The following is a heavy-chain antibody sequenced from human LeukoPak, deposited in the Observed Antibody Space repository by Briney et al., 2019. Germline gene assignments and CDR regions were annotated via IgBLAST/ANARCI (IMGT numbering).Heavy chain of an antibody. CDR3: ARETVRGVFDY. CDR2: IYSGGST. D-gene: IGHD3-10*01. Sequence: GGSLRLSCAASGFTVSSSYMSWVRQAPGKGLEWVSVIYSGGSTYYADSVKGRFTISRDNSKNTLYLQMNSLRAEDTAMYYCARETVRGVFDYWGQGTLVTVSS. CDR1: GFTVSSSY. J-gene: IGHJ4*02. V-gene: IGHV3-53*01.